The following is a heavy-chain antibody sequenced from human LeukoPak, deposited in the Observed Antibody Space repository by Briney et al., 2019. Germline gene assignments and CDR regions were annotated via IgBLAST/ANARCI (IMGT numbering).Heavy chain of an antibody. CDR1: GYTFTSYY. CDR2: INPSGGST. Sequence: ASVKASRKPSGYTFTSYYMHCVRHAPGHGLEWRGIINPSGGSTSYAQKFQGRVTMTRDTSTNTVYMELSSLRSEDAAVYYCARGAFLLRYYYMDVWGKGTTVTVSS. J-gene: IGHJ6*03. V-gene: IGHV1-46*01. D-gene: IGHD2/OR15-2a*01. CDR3: ARGAFLLRYYYMDV.